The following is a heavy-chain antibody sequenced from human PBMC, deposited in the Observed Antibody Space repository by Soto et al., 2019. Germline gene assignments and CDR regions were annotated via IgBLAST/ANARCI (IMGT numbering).Heavy chain of an antibody. CDR1: GGSFSGYY. D-gene: IGHD3-22*01. Sequence: SETLSLTCAVYGGSFSGYYWSWIRQPPGKGLEWIGEINHSGSTNYNPSLKSRVTISVDTSKNQFSLKLSSVTAADTAVYYCARGSLRYYYDSSGYYYSFYFDYWGQGTLVTVS. V-gene: IGHV4-34*01. CDR3: ARGSLRYYYDSSGYYYSFYFDY. J-gene: IGHJ4*02. CDR2: INHSGST.